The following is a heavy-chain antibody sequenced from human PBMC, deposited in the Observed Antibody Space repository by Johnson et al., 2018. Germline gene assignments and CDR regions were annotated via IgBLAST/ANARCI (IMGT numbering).Heavy chain of an antibody. CDR1: GFTFSRYA. V-gene: IGHV3-23*04. CDR3: AKDRQGPFDI. Sequence: VQLVESGGGLVQPGGSLRLSCAASGFTFSRYAMSWVRQAPGKGLEWVSAISGSGGSTYYADSVKGRFTISRDNSKNKLYLQMNSLRAEATAVFYCAKDRQGPFDIWGQGTMVTVSS. J-gene: IGHJ3*02. CDR2: ISGSGGST.